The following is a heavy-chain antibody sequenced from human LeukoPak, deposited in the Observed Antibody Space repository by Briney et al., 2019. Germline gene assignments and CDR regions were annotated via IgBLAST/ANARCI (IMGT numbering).Heavy chain of an antibody. Sequence: GGSLRLSCAASGFTFSSYGMHWVRQAPGKGLEWVAFIRYDGSNKYYADSVKGRFTISRDNSKNTLYLQMNSLRAEDTAVYYCAKTGYSSSLYYFDYWGQGTLVTVSS. CDR2: IRYDGSNK. J-gene: IGHJ4*02. CDR1: GFTFSSYG. CDR3: AKTGYSSSLYYFDY. D-gene: IGHD6-13*01. V-gene: IGHV3-30*02.